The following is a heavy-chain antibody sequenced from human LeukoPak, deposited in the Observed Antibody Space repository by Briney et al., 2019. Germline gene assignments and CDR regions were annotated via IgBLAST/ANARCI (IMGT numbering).Heavy chain of an antibody. CDR1: GFTLDDYA. D-gene: IGHD4-11*01. CDR3: AKVKLGSKSYYYYGMDV. Sequence: QPGGSLRVSCAASGFTLDDYAMHWVRQAPGKGLEWVSLISGDGGSTYYADSVKGRFTISRDNSKNSLYLQMNSLRTEDTALYYCAKVKLGSKSYYYYGMDVWGQGTTVTVSS. J-gene: IGHJ6*02. V-gene: IGHV3-43*02. CDR2: ISGDGGST.